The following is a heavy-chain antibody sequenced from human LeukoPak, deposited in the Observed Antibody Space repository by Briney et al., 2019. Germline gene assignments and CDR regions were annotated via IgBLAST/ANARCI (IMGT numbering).Heavy chain of an antibody. CDR2: ISGSGGST. CDR3: AKDGYCSSTSCQFDY. CDR1: GFTFSSYA. D-gene: IGHD2-2*01. J-gene: IGHJ4*02. Sequence: GGSLRLSSAASGFTFSSYAMSWVRQAPGKGLEWVSAISGSGGSTYYADSVKGRFTISRDNSKNTLYLQMNSLRAEDTAVYYCAKDGYCSSTSCQFDYWGQGTLVTVSS. V-gene: IGHV3-23*01.